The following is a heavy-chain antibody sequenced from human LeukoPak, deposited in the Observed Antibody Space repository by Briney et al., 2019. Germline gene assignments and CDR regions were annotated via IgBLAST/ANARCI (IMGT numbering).Heavy chain of an antibody. CDR2: IIPIFGTA. Sequence: SVKASCTPSGGPYSSYAISWGPQAPGQRLKWLRGIIPIFGTANNAQKYQGRVTITTDESTSTAYMELSSQRSEDTAVYYCARDFPYCSSTSCYVDWGQGTLVTVSS. CDR1: GGPYSSYA. D-gene: IGHD2-2*01. CDR3: ARDFPYCSSTSCYVD. V-gene: IGHV1-69*05. J-gene: IGHJ4*02.